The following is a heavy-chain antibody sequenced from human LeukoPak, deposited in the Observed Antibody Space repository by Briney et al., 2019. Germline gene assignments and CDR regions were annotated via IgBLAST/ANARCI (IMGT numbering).Heavy chain of an antibody. CDR3: ARARVPGRYYYYMDV. CDR2: IYYSGST. CDR1: GGSTSSYY. V-gene: IGHV4-59*12. J-gene: IGHJ6*03. Sequence: SETLSLTCTVSGGSTSSYYWSWIRQPPGKELDWIGYIYYSGSTNYNPSLKSRVTISVDTSKNQFSLKLSSVTAADTAVYYCARARVPGRYYYYMDVWGKGTTVTVSS. D-gene: IGHD3-3*01.